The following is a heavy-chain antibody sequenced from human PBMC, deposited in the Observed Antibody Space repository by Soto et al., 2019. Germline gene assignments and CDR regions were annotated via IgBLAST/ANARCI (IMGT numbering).Heavy chain of an antibody. CDR2: INTYNGNS. CDR3: ARDCTGGSCFCIY. CDR1: GYTLTNYA. Sequence: QVQLVQSAAEVKKPGASVKVSCKASGYTLTNYAISWVRQAPGQGPEWMGWINTYNGNSNYAQKFQGRVTMTTDTSTNKAYMELRSRTSDDTDVYYCARDCTGGSCFCIYWGQGTLVTVSS. J-gene: IGHJ4*02. D-gene: IGHD2-15*01. V-gene: IGHV1-18*01.